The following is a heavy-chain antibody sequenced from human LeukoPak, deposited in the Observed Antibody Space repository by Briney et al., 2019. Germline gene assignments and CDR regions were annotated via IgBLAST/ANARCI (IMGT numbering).Heavy chain of an antibody. V-gene: IGHV4-4*07. D-gene: IGHD3-22*01. J-gene: IGHJ3*02. Sequence: PSETLSLTCTVSGGSISSYYWSWIRQPAGKGLEWIGRIYTSGSTNYNPSLKSRVTMSVDTSKNQFSLKLSSVTAADTAVYYCARDYYDSSGYYYQYDAFDIWGQGTMVTVSS. CDR1: GGSISSYY. CDR3: ARDYYDSSGYYYQYDAFDI. CDR2: IYTSGST.